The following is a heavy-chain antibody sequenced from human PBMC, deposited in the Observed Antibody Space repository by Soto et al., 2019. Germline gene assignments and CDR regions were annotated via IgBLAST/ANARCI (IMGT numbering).Heavy chain of an antibody. CDR2: IFHSGST. CDR1: GGSISDSDW. CDR3: ARAPVGLDTISYFDY. Sequence: SETLSLTCVVSGGSISDSDWWSWVRQPPGKGLEWIGEIFHSGSTNYNPSLKSRVTMSVDKSKNQFSLKLNSVTAADTAVYFCARAPVGLDTISYFDYWGQGKLVTVSS. V-gene: IGHV4-4*02. J-gene: IGHJ4*02. D-gene: IGHD3-3*01.